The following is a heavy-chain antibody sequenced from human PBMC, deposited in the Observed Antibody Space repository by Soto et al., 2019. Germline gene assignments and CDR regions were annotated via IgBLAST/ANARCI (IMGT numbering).Heavy chain of an antibody. CDR3: AREPIVVVVAATRYYYYYGMDV. V-gene: IGHV3-30-3*01. Sequence: QVQLVESGGGVVQPGRSLRLSCAASGFTFSSYAMHWVRQAPGKGLVWVAVISYDGSNKYYADSVKGRFTISRDNSKNTLDLQMNSLRAEDTAVYYCAREPIVVVVAATRYYYYYGMDVWGQGTTVTVSS. CDR1: GFTFSSYA. CDR2: ISYDGSNK. J-gene: IGHJ6*02. D-gene: IGHD2-15*01.